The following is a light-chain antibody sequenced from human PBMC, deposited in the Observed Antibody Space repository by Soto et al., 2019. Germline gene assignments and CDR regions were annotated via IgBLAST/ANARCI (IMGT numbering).Light chain of an antibody. CDR3: QKYNSAPLT. Sequence: GDRVTITCRASLPISNYLAWYXQKXGKXXNXXXYAASTLQAGVPSRFSGSGYGTDFTLTISSLQPEDVAAYYCQKYNSAPLTFGGGNKVDIK. J-gene: IGKJ4*01. V-gene: IGKV1-27*01. CDR1: LPISNY. CDR2: AAS.